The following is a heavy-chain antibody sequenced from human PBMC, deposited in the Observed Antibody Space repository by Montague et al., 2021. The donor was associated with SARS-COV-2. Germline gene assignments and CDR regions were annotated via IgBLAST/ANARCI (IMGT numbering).Heavy chain of an antibody. CDR1: GGSINSYY. Sequence: SETLSLTCGVSGGSINSYYWSWIRQPAGKGLEWIGEINQSGRTNNNPSLKSRVIISVDTSKNQFSLKLSSVTAADTAVYYCANFRRTQLLFGTLYYGMDVWGQGTTVTVSS. V-gene: IGHV4-34*01. D-gene: IGHD2-2*01. J-gene: IGHJ6*02. CDR2: INQSGRT. CDR3: ANFRRTQLLFGTLYYGMDV.